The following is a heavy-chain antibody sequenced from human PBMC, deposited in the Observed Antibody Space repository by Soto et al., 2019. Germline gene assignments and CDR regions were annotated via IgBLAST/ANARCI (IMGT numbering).Heavy chain of an antibody. V-gene: IGHV3-48*02. J-gene: IGHJ4*02. Sequence: GGSLRLSCAASGFTFSSYSMNWVRQAPGKGLEWVSYISSSSSTIYYADSVKGRFTISRDNAKNSLYLQMNSLRDEDTAVYYCARDYKSMDYYDSSGYYYVFDYWGQGTLVTVSS. D-gene: IGHD3-22*01. CDR2: ISSSSSTI. CDR3: ARDYKSMDYYDSSGYYYVFDY. CDR1: GFTFSSYS.